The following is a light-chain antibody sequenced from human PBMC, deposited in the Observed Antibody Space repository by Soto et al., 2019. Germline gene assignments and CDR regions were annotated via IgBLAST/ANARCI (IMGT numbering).Light chain of an antibody. Sequence: DIQMTQSPSSLSASVGARVTITCRTSQPISDYLNWYQQKPGKATTLLIYTTSNLQSGVPSRFSGSGSATHFTLTISSLQPEDFATYYCQQHYNTPRTFGQGTKVEI. CDR2: TTS. V-gene: IGKV1-39*01. CDR1: QPISDY. J-gene: IGKJ1*01. CDR3: QQHYNTPRT.